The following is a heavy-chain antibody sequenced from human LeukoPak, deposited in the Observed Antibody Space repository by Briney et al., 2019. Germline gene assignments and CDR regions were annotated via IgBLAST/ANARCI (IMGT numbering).Heavy chain of an antibody. CDR1: GFTFSSYA. Sequence: GGSLRLSCAASGFTFSSYAMSWVRQAPGKGLEWVSAISGSGGSTYYADSVKGRFTISRDNSKNTLYLQMNSLRAEDTAVYYCAKAGRDGYNFIDYYYGMDVWGQGTTVTVS. J-gene: IGHJ6*02. D-gene: IGHD5-24*01. V-gene: IGHV3-23*01. CDR3: AKAGRDGYNFIDYYYGMDV. CDR2: ISGSGGST.